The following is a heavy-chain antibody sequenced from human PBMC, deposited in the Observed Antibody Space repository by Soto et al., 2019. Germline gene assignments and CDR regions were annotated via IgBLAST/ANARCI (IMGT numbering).Heavy chain of an antibody. CDR1: GGSISSADYY. Sequence: QVQLHESGPGLVKPSQTLSLTCTVSGGSISSADYYWSWIRQPPGKGLEWIGYIYYSGSAYYNPSLKSRVNISVDSSNNQFILTLSSVTAADTAGYYCARDRGLCGTSIRFDPWGQGTLVIVSP. V-gene: IGHV4-30-4*01. D-gene: IGHD3-10*01. CDR2: IYYSGSA. J-gene: IGHJ5*02. CDR3: ARDRGLCGTSIRFDP.